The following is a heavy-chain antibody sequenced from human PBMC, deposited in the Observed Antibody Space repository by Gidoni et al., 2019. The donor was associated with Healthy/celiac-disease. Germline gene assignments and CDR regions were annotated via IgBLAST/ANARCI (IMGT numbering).Heavy chain of an antibody. CDR1: GGSTSSGGYY. J-gene: IGHJ5*02. D-gene: IGHD3-3*01. CDR2: IYYSGST. Sequence: QVQLQESGPGLVKPSQTLSLTCTVPGGSTSSGGYYWSWIRQHPGKGLEWIGYIYYSGSTYYNPSLKSRVTISVDTSKNQFSLKLSSVTAADTAVYYCARERSYDFWSGYSFSWFDPWGQGTLVTVSS. V-gene: IGHV4-31*03. CDR3: ARERSYDFWSGYSFSWFDP.